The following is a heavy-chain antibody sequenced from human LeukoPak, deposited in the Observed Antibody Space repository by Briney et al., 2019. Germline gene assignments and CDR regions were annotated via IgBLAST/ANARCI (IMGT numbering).Heavy chain of an antibody. CDR2: ISGSGGST. V-gene: IGHV3-23*01. J-gene: IGHJ4*02. Sequence: PGGSLRLSCAASGFTFSSYAMSWVRQAPGKGLEWVSAISGSGGSTYYADSVKGRFTISRDNSKNTLYLQMNSLRAEDTAVYYCAKAPYYDILTGYYLSFDYWGQGTLVTVSS. CDR3: AKAPYYDILTGYYLSFDY. D-gene: IGHD3-9*01. CDR1: GFTFSSYA.